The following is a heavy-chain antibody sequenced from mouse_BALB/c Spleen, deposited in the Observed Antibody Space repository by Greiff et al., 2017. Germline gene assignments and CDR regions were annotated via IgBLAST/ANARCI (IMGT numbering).Heavy chain of an antibody. J-gene: IGHJ4*01. D-gene: IGHD2-1*01. CDR2: IGGDGST. Sequence: VKLMESGPGLVAPSQSLSITCTVSGFSLTGYGVNWVRQPPGKGLEWLGMIGGDGSTDYNSALKSRLIISTNITKGQVFLKMNSLQTDDTARYYGARERGGNYPYAMDYWGQGTSVTVSS. CDR1: GFSLTGYG. V-gene: IGHV2-6-7*01. CDR3: ARERGGNYPYAMDY.